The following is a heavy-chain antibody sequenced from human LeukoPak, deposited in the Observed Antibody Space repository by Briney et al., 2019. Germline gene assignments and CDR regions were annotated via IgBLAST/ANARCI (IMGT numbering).Heavy chain of an antibody. D-gene: IGHD6-19*01. CDR1: GFTVSYYY. Sequence: PGGSLRLSCAASGFTVSYYYMSWVRQAPGKGLEWVSVIYTDGSTYYADSVKGRFTISRDNSKNTLYLQMNSLRAEDTAVYYCARAPLPNIALAGEYYFDYWGQGTLVTVSS. V-gene: IGHV3-53*01. CDR2: IYTDGST. CDR3: ARAPLPNIALAGEYYFDY. J-gene: IGHJ4*02.